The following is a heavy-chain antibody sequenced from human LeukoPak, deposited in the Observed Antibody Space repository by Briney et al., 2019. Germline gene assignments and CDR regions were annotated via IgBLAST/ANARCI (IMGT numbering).Heavy chain of an antibody. V-gene: IGHV3-74*01. CDR1: GFTFSSYW. D-gene: IGHD4-17*01. Sequence: QTGGSLRLSCAASGFTFSSYWMHWVRQTPGKGLVWVSRIKGDGSDTLYADSVKGRFTISRDNSKNTLYLRTSSLGVDDTAVYYCARASTTVPNLLDYWGQGALVSVSS. CDR3: ARASTTVPNLLDY. CDR2: IKGDGSDT. J-gene: IGHJ4*02.